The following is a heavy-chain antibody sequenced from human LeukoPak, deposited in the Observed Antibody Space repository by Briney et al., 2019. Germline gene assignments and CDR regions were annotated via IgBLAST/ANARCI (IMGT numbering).Heavy chain of an antibody. V-gene: IGHV1-18*01. CDR2: ISAYNGNT. Sequence: ASVKVSCKASGYTFTSYGISWVRQAPGQGLEWMGWISAYNGNTNYAQKLQGRVTMTTDTSTSTAYMELRSQRSDDTAVYYCARDLWWEHYYYYMDVWGKGTTVTVSS. D-gene: IGHD4-23*01. J-gene: IGHJ6*03. CDR3: ARDLWWEHYYYYMDV. CDR1: GYTFTSYG.